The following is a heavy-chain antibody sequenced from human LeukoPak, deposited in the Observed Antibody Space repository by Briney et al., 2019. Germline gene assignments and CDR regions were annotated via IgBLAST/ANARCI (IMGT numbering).Heavy chain of an antibody. CDR3: ARGPLSSSWYWGVEWYFAL. Sequence: SQTLSLTCTVSGGSISSGGYYWSWIRQHPGKGLEWIGYIYYSGSTYYNPSLKSRVTISVDTSKNQFSLKLSSVTAADPAVYSCARGPLSSSWYWGVEWYFALWGRGTLVTVSS. D-gene: IGHD6-13*01. V-gene: IGHV4-31*03. J-gene: IGHJ2*01. CDR2: IYYSGST. CDR1: GGSISSGGYY.